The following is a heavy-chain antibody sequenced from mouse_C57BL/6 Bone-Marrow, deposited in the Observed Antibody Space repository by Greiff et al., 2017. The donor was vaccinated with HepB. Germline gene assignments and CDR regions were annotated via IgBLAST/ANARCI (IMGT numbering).Heavy chain of an antibody. D-gene: IGHD2-5*01. CDR1: GFTFSSYA. J-gene: IGHJ3*01. Sequence: EVKLVESGEGLVKPGGSLKLSCAASGFTFSSYAMSWVRQTPEKRLEWVAYISSGGDYIYYADTVKGRFTISRDNARNTLYLQMSSLKSEDTAMYYCTRESYYSKEDWFAYWGQGTLVTVSA. CDR3: TRESYYSKEDWFAY. CDR2: ISSGGDYI. V-gene: IGHV5-9-1*02.